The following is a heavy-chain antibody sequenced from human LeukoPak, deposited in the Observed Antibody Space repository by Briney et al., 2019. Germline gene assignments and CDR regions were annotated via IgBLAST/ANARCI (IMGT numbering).Heavy chain of an antibody. D-gene: IGHD2-15*01. CDR2: IWYDGSNK. J-gene: IGHJ3*02. CDR3: ARDVAGYCSGGSCYPTSGAFDI. Sequence: GGSLRLSCAASGFTFSSYSMTWVRQAPGKGLEWVAVIWYDGSNKYYADSVKGRFTISRDNSKNTLYLQMNSLRAEDTVVYYCARDVAGYCSGGSCYPTSGAFDIWGQGTTVTVSS. CDR1: GFTFSSYS. V-gene: IGHV3-33*08.